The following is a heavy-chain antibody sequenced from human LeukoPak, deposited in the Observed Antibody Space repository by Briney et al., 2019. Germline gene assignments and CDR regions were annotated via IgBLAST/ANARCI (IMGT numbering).Heavy chain of an antibody. CDR1: GFSFSSYG. Sequence: AGGSLRLSCAASGFSFSSYGMHWVRQAPGKGLEWVAFTRYDGSNEYYGDSVKGRFTISRDNSKNTLYLQMSSLRAEDTAVYYCAKEQWPPWSWYYYYYYGMDVWGQGTTVTVSS. CDR2: TRYDGSNE. J-gene: IGHJ6*02. CDR3: AKEQWPPWSWYYYYYYGMDV. D-gene: IGHD6-19*01. V-gene: IGHV3-30*02.